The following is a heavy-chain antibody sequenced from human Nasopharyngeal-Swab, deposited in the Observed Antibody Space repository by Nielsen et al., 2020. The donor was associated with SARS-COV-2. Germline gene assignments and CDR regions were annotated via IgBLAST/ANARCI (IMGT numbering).Heavy chain of an antibody. CDR2: MNPKSGDV. Sequence: ASVKVSCKSSGYTFSRNDINWVRQATGQGLVWMGWMNPKSGDVGYAQKFQGRVTMTRNTSTTTAYMELSSLRHEDTAVYYCARGAFGLGHSWFDHWGQGTLVTVSS. J-gene: IGHJ5*02. CDR1: GYTFSRND. V-gene: IGHV1-8*01. CDR3: ARGAFGLGHSWFDH. D-gene: IGHD3/OR15-3a*01.